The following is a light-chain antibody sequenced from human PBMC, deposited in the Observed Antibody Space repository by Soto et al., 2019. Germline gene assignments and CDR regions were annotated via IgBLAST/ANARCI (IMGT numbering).Light chain of an antibody. J-gene: IGLJ1*01. V-gene: IGLV2-14*01. Sequence: QSVLTQPASVSGSPGQSITISCTGTSSDVGGYEFVSWYQQHPDNAPKLIIYDVSDRPSGESSRFSGSKSANTASLTIAGLQAEYKADYYCSSYTSSGTYVFGTGTIVTVL. CDR2: DVS. CDR1: SSDVGGYEF. CDR3: SSYTSSGTYV.